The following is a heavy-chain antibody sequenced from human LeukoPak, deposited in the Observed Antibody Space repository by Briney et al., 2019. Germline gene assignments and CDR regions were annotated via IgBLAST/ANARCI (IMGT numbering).Heavy chain of an antibody. V-gene: IGHV1-69*05. CDR3: AASAAGRDGYNFDY. J-gene: IGHJ4*02. D-gene: IGHD5-24*01. CDR1: GGTFSSYA. Sequence: ASVKVSCKASGGTFSSYAISWVRQAPGQGLEWMGGIIPIFGTANYAQKFQGRVTITTVESTSTAYMELSSLRSEDTAVYYCAASAAGRDGYNFDYWGQGTLVTVSS. CDR2: IIPIFGTA.